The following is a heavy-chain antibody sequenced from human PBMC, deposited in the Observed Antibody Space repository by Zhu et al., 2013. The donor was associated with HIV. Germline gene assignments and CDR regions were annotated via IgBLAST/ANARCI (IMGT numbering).Heavy chain of an antibody. CDR2: INSRGTTM. J-gene: IGHJ3*01. D-gene: IGHD2-8*01. V-gene: IGHV3-48*03. CDR1: GFAFSTYD. CDR3: TRMRRGVGTSTFLDV. Sequence: EVQLVESGGGLEQPGGSLRLSCSASGFAFSTYDLNWVRQAPGKGLEWVSFINSRGTTMSYADSVKGRFAISRDNAKNSLYLQLSGLRVEDTAVYYCTRMRRGVGTSTFLDVWGQGTMVTVSS.